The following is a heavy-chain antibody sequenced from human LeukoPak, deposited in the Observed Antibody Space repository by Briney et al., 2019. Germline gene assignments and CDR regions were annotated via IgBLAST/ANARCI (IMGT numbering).Heavy chain of an antibody. D-gene: IGHD3-22*01. Sequence: PGGSLRLSCAASGFTFSSNYMSWVRQAPGKGLEWVSVIYSGGSTYYADSVKGRLTISRDNSENTLYLEMNSLRAEDTAVYYCAACYDSSGYYDYWGQGTLVTVSS. CDR1: GFTFSSNY. CDR2: IYSGGST. J-gene: IGHJ4*02. V-gene: IGHV3-53*01. CDR3: AACYDSSGYYDY.